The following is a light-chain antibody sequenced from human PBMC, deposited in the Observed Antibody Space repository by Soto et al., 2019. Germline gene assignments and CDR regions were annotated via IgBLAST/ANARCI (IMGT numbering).Light chain of an antibody. Sequence: EIVLTQSPDTLSLSPGERATLSCRASQSVSSTYLAWYQQKPGQAPRLLIYGASSRATGIPDRFSGGGSGTDFTLTISRLEPEDFAVYYCQQYGSSPPFTFGPGTRVDIK. CDR3: QQYGSSPPFT. V-gene: IGKV3-20*01. CDR2: GAS. CDR1: QSVSSTY. J-gene: IGKJ3*01.